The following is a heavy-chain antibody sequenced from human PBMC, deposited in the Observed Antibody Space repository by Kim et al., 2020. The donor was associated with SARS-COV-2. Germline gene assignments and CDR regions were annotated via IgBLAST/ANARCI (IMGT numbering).Heavy chain of an antibody. V-gene: IGHV3-33*01. CDR3: ARDISGYYGMDV. CDR1: GFTFSSYG. Sequence: GVSLRLSCAASGFTFSSYGMHWVRQAPGKGLEWVAVIWYDGSNKYYADSVKGRFTISRDNSKNTLYLQMNSLRAEDTAVYYCARDISGYYGMDVWGQGTTVTVPS. D-gene: IGHD3-10*01. J-gene: IGHJ6*02. CDR2: IWYDGSNK.